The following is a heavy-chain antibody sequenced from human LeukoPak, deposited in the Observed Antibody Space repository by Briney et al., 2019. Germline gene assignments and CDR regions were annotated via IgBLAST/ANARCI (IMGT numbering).Heavy chain of an antibody. CDR3: ARQTMGIAVAEFDY. CDR2: IYYSGST. CDR1: GGSISSYY. V-gene: IGHV4-59*08. J-gene: IGHJ4*02. Sequence: SETLSLTCTVSGGSISSYYWSWIQQPPGKGLEWIGYIYYSGSTNYNPSLKSRVTISVDTSKNQFSLKLSSVTAADTAVYYCARQTMGIAVAEFDYWGQGTLVTVSS. D-gene: IGHD6-19*01.